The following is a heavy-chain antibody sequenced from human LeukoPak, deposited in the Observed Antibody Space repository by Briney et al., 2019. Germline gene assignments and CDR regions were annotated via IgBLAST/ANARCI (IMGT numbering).Heavy chain of an antibody. Sequence: PGGSLRLSCEASGFSFSTYWMSWVRQAPGKGLEWVASINEDGSGKYSMDSVKDRVTISRDNAKNSLDLQINSLTVEDTAIYYCVRDDGDVWGKGTTVTVSS. CDR3: VRDDGDV. V-gene: IGHV3-7*01. CDR2: INEDGSGK. CDR1: GFSFSTYW. J-gene: IGHJ6*04.